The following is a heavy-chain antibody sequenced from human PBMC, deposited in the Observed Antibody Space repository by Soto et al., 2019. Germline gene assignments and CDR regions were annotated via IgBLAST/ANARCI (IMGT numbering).Heavy chain of an antibody. CDR2: INPILSMS. J-gene: IGHJ4*02. V-gene: IGHV1-69*02. D-gene: IGHD3-10*01. CDR3: ATSYGSGYRAFDS. Sequence: QVQLVQSGADVQRPGSSVRVSCKASGDTFNFYTINWVRQAPGQGLQWMGRINPILSMSNYAPRFQGRVTMTADKSTSTAYRERSSLRSEDTAMYYCATSYGSGYRAFDSWGQGALVTVSS. CDR1: GDTFNFYT.